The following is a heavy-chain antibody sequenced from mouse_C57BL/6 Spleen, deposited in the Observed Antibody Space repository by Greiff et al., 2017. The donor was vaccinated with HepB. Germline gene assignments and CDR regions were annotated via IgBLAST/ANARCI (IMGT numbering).Heavy chain of an antibody. CDR3: ARGLITDSFDY. J-gene: IGHJ2*01. D-gene: IGHD2-4*01. CDR1: GYTFTSYW. CDR2: IYPSDSET. Sequence: QVQLQQPGAELVRPGSSVKLSCKASGYTFTSYWMDWVKQRPGQGLEWIGNIYPSDSETHYNQKFKDKATLTVDKSSSTAYMQLSSLTSEDSAVYYCARGLITDSFDYRGQGTTLTVSS. V-gene: IGHV1-61*01.